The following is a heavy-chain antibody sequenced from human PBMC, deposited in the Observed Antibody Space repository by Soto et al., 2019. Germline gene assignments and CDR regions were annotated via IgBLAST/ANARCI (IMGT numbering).Heavy chain of an antibody. D-gene: IGHD6-13*01. J-gene: IGHJ6*02. Sequence: ASVKVSCKASGYTFTGYYMHWVRQAPGQGLEWMGWINPNSGGTNYAQKFQGRVTMTRDTSISTAYMELSRLRSDDTAVYYCARGDDLIAAAGNFYYYYGMDVWGQGTTVTVSS. CDR1: GYTFTGYY. V-gene: IGHV1-2*02. CDR3: ARGDDLIAAAGNFYYYYGMDV. CDR2: INPNSGGT.